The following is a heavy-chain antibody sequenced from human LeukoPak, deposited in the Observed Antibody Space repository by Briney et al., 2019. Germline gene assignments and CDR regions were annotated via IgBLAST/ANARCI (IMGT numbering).Heavy chain of an antibody. CDR1: GFAFGNYA. Sequence: GGSLRLSCAASGFAFGNYAMGWVRQAPGKGLEWVSSIVSSGSYTPSADSVKGRFTISRDNSENTVYLQMNSLGAEDTAVYSCAKISTVPENFHHWGQGTLVTVSS. V-gene: IGHV3-23*01. CDR3: AKISTVPENFHH. J-gene: IGHJ4*02. CDR2: IVSSGSYT. D-gene: IGHD4-17*01.